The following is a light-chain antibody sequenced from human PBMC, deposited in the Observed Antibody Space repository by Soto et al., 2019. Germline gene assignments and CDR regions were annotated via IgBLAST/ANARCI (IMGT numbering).Light chain of an antibody. Sequence: QSALTQPPSASASPGQSVTISCTGTSSDVGLYNFVSWYQQHPGRAPKVIIYEVNNRPSGAPDRFSGSKSGNTASLTVSGLQAEDEADYYCSSYAGNNNLLFGGGTQLTVL. CDR2: EVN. CDR3: SSYAGNNNLL. V-gene: IGLV2-8*01. CDR1: SSDVGLYNF. J-gene: IGLJ3*02.